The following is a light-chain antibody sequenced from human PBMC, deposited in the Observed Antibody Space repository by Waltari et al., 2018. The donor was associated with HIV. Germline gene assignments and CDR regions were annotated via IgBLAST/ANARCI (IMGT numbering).Light chain of an antibody. CDR3: MQTLRIPWA. CDR1: ESLRHGNGFKY. V-gene: IGKV2-28*01. CDR2: LAT. Sequence: VVMIQSPRYLPVSVGEPASISCASNESLRHGNGFKYLDWYLQRPGRAPQLLIQLATSRAFGAPTRFGGSASDTNFTLTISRVESDDVGLYYCMQTLRIPWAFGQGTRV. J-gene: IGKJ1*01.